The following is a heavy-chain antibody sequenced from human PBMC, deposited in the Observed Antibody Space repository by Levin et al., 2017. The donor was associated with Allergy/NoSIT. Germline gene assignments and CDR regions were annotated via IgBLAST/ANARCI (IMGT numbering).Heavy chain of an antibody. V-gene: IGHV4-30-4*01. Sequence: SQTLSLTCTVSGGSISSGDYYWSWIRQPPGKGLEWIGYIYYSGSTYYNPSLKSRVTISVDKSENQFSLKLSSVTAADTAVYYCARDTTGYWSLDYWGQGTLVTVSS. D-gene: IGHD3-9*01. CDR2: IYYSGST. J-gene: IGHJ4*02. CDR1: GGSISSGDYY. CDR3: ARDTTGYWSLDY.